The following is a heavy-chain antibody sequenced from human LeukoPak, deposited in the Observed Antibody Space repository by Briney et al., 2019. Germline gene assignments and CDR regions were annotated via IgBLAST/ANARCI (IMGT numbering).Heavy chain of an antibody. CDR2: IYYSGST. CDR1: GGSISSYY. D-gene: IGHD2-21*01. Sequence: PSETLSLTCTVSGGSISSYYWSWIRQPPGKGLEWIGYIYYSGSTNYNPSLKSRVTISVDTSKNQFSLKLSSVTAAETGVYNCARHPGHIYWFDPRGQGTLVTVSS. CDR3: ARHPGHIYWFDP. J-gene: IGHJ5*02. V-gene: IGHV4-59*08.